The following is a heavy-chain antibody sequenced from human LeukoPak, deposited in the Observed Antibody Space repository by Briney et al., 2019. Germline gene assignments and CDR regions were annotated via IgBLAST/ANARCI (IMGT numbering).Heavy chain of an antibody. CDR1: GFTFSSYA. CDR3: ARGVDTAMRLDP. J-gene: IGHJ5*02. Sequence: PGRSLRLSCAASGFTFSSYAMHWVRQAPGKGLEWVAVISYDGSNKYYADSVKGRFTISRDNSKNTLYLQMNSLRAEDTAVYYCARGVDTAMRLDPWGRGTLVTVSS. CDR2: ISYDGSNK. V-gene: IGHV3-30*04. D-gene: IGHD5-18*01.